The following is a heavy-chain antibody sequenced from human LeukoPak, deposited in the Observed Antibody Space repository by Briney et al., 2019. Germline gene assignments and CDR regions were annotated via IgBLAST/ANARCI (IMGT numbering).Heavy chain of an antibody. CDR2: INHSGST. CDR3: ARTIVVVPAAILYFDY. J-gene: IGHJ4*02. Sequence: SETLSLTCAVYGGSFSGYYWSWIRQPPGKGLEWIGEINHSGSTNCNPSLKSRVTISVDTSKNQFSLKLSSVTAADTAVYYCARTIVVVPAAILYFDYWGQGTLVTVSS. D-gene: IGHD2-2*01. V-gene: IGHV4-34*01. CDR1: GGSFSGYY.